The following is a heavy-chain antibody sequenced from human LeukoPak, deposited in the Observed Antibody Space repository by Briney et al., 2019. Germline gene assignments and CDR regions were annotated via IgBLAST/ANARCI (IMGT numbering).Heavy chain of an antibody. CDR2: ISSSSSYI. CDR3: ARAPGVGYYYYYAMDV. CDR1: GFTFSSYW. Sequence: GGSLRLSCAASGFTFSSYWMSWVRQAPGKGLEWVSSISSSSSYIYYADSVKGRFAISRDNAKNSLYLQMNSLRDEDTAVYYCARAPGVGYYYYYAMDVWGQGTTVTVSS. V-gene: IGHV3-21*01. J-gene: IGHJ6*02. D-gene: IGHD1-26*01.